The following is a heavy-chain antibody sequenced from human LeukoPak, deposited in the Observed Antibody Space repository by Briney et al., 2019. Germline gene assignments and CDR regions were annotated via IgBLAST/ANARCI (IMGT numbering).Heavy chain of an antibody. V-gene: IGHV4-59*12. CDR3: ARELYDILTGFQNWFDP. J-gene: IGHJ5*02. CDR2: IYYSGST. Sequence: SETLSLTCTVSGGSISSYYWSWIRQPPGKGLEWIGYIYYSGSTNYNPSLKSRVTISVDTSKNQFSLKLSSVTAADTAVYYCARELYDILTGFQNWFDPWGQGTLVTVSS. D-gene: IGHD3-9*01. CDR1: GGSISSYY.